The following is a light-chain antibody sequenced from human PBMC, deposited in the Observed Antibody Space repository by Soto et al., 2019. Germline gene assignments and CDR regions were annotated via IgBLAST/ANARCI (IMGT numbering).Light chain of an antibody. CDR1: QTVSKNY. CDR2: AAS. CDR3: QQYAVSPIT. Sequence: EIVLAQSPVTLSLSPGEGATLSCRASQTVSKNYLAWYHQKPGQAPRLLIYAASTRATGIPDRFSGSGSGTDFTLTISRLEPEDFAVFYCQQYAVSPITFDQGTRLEIK. J-gene: IGKJ5*01. V-gene: IGKV3-20*01.